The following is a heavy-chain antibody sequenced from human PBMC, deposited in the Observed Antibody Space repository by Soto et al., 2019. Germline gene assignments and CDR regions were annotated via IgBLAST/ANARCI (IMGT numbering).Heavy chain of an antibody. CDR2: INPSGGRT. Sequence: GASVKVSCKASGNSFTTYYMHWVRQAPGQGLEWMGIINPSGGRTTYAQKFQGRVTMTRDTSTSTFHMELSSRTSEDTAVYYCAGLYHYDSSGYYDYWGQGTLVTVSA. CDR1: GNSFTTYY. V-gene: IGHV1-46*01. J-gene: IGHJ4*02. CDR3: AGLYHYDSSGYYDY. D-gene: IGHD3-22*01.